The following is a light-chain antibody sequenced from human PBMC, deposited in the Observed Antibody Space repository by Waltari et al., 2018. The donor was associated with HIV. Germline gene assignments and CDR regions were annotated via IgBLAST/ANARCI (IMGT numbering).Light chain of an antibody. CDR3: QVWVRNTAI. CDR1: NIVKAN. Sequence: SYDLTQPLSVSVAVGQTARITCTADNIVKANVHWYQQKPGQAPVLVIYRDDDRPAVIPERFSGSNSGNTATLTITTAQAGDEADYYCQVWVRNTAIFGGGTKLTVL. V-gene: IGLV3-9*01. CDR2: RDD. J-gene: IGLJ2*01.